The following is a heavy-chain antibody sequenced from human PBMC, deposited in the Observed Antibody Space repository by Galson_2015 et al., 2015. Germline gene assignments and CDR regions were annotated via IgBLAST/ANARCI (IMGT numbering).Heavy chain of an antibody. D-gene: IGHD2-8*02. CDR3: VREGLGGLYNVPTGSLDF. Sequence: SLRLSCATSGFTFSDYWMHWVRQLPGKGLVWVARINGDGTNTHYADSVKGRFTIARGNAKYTLFLQIDSLRAGDTAVYYCVREGLGGLYNVPTGSLDFWGPGTLVTVSS. J-gene: IGHJ4*02. V-gene: IGHV3-74*01. CDR1: GFTFSDYW. CDR2: INGDGTNT.